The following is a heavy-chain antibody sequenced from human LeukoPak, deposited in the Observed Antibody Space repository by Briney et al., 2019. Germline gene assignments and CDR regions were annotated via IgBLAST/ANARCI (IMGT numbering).Heavy chain of an antibody. J-gene: IGHJ5*02. V-gene: IGHV5-51*01. D-gene: IGHD6-13*01. CDR2: IYPGDSDT. CDR3: ARSLYTSLGVWFDP. Sequence: GESLKISCKGSGYSFISHWIGWVRQMAGKGLEWMGIIYPGDSDTRYSPSFQGQVTISADKSISTAYLQWSSLKASDIAMYYCARSLYTSLGVWFDPWGQGTLVTVSS. CDR1: GYSFISHW.